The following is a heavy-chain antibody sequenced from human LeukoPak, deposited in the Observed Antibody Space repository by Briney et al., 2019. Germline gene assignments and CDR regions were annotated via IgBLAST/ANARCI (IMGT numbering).Heavy chain of an antibody. V-gene: IGHV1-46*01. CDR1: GYTFTSNY. J-gene: IGHJ4*02. Sequence: ASVKVSCKASGYTFTSNYIHWVRQAPGQGLEWMGMIYPRDGSTSYAQKFQGRVTITADESTSTAYMELSSLRSEDTAVYYCARDELGVGATTSWGQGTLVTVSS. CDR2: IYPRDGST. CDR3: ARDELGVGATTS. D-gene: IGHD1-26*01.